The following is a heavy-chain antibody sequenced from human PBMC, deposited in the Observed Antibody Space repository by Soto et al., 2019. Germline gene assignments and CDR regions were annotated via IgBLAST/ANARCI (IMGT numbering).Heavy chain of an antibody. D-gene: IGHD2-15*01. Sequence: QVQLEQSGAEVKKPGASVKVSCKASGYIFTAYSMHWVRRAPGQGLQWTGVVNPSGGSTNYAQKFQGRITLTRDTSRNTFYLDLSSLTSEDTAVYYCAREENWSDGICYSEYFQRWGQGTLVTVSS. CDR3: AREENWSDGICYSEYFQR. CDR2: VNPSGGST. V-gene: IGHV1-46*01. J-gene: IGHJ1*01. CDR1: GYIFTAYS.